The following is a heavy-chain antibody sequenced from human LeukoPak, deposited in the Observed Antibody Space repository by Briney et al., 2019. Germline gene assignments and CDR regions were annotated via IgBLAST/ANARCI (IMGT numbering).Heavy chain of an antibody. CDR3: ARGYTMYSSSSGY. CDR1: GGTFSSYA. D-gene: IGHD6-6*01. V-gene: IGHV1-69*04. J-gene: IGHJ4*02. CDR2: IIPILGIA. Sequence: ASVKVSCKASGGTFSSYAISWVRQAPGQGLEWMGRIIPILGIANYAQKFQGRVTITADKSTSTAYMELSSLRSEDTAVYYCARGYTMYSSSSGYWGQGTLVTVSS.